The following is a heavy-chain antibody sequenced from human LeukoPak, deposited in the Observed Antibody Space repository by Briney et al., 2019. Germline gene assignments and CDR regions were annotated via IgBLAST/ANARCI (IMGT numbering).Heavy chain of an antibody. D-gene: IGHD3-10*01. V-gene: IGHV1-2*06. J-gene: IGHJ4*02. CDR2: INPNSGGT. CDR3: ARGVNVLLWFGELYYFDY. CDR1: GYTFTGYY. Sequence: GASVKVSCKASGYTFTGYYMHWVRQAPGQGLERMGRINPNSGGTNYAQKFQGRVTMTRDTSISTAYMELSRLRSDDTAVYYCARGVNVLLWFGELYYFDYWGQGTLVTVSS.